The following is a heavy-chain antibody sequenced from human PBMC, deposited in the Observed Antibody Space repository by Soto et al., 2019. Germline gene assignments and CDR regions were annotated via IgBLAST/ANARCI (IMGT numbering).Heavy chain of an antibody. CDR3: ARDQYCSGGSCYSDNWFDP. CDR2: MNPNSGNT. D-gene: IGHD2-15*01. Sequence: GASVKVSCKASGYTFTSYDINWVRQATGQGLEWMGWMNPNSGNTSYAQKFQGRVTMTTNTSISTAYMELRSLRSDDTAVYYCARDQYCSGGSCYSDNWFDPWGQGTLVTVSS. CDR1: GYTFTSYD. J-gene: IGHJ5*02. V-gene: IGHV1-8*01.